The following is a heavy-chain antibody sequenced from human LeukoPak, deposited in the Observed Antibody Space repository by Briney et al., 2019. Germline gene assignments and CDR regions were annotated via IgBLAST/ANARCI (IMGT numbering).Heavy chain of an antibody. CDR2: IYYSGST. V-gene: IGHV4-59*08. Sequence: SETLSLTCTVSGGSISSYYWSWIRQPPGKGLEWIGYIYYSGSTNYNPSLKSRVTISVDTSKNQFSLKLSSVTAADTAVYYCGRQGGQALDYWGQGTLVTVSS. D-gene: IGHD1-26*01. CDR1: GGSISSYY. J-gene: IGHJ4*02. CDR3: GRQGGQALDY.